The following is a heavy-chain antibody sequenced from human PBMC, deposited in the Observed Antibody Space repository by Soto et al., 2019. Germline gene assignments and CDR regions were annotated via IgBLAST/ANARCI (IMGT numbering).Heavy chain of an antibody. Sequence: TGGSLRLSCAASAFTFSSYAMSWVRQAPGKGLEWVSAISGSGGSTFYADSVKGRFTISRDNSKNTLYLQMNSLRAEDTAVYYCAKEGGRQLSSAFDIWGQGTMVTVSS. CDR2: ISGSGGST. V-gene: IGHV3-23*01. D-gene: IGHD6-13*01. CDR3: AKEGGRQLSSAFDI. J-gene: IGHJ3*02. CDR1: AFTFSSYA.